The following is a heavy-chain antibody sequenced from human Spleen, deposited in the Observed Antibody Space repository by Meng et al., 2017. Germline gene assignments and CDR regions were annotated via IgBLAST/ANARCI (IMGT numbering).Heavy chain of an antibody. V-gene: IGHV3-33*01. J-gene: IGHJ4*02. CDR1: GFSFSTYG. CDR3: ATGAAAADH. CDR2: IWYDGSNQ. D-gene: IGHD6-13*01. Sequence: LVGAGGGVVQPGRSLRLSCAASGFSFSTYGMHWVRQAPGKGLEWVAVIWYDGSNQYYADSVKGRFTISKDNSKNTLYLQMNSLITEDTGVYFCATGAAAADHWGQGTLVTVSS.